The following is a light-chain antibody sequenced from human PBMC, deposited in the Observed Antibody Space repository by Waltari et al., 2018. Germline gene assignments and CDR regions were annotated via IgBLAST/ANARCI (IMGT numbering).Light chain of an antibody. CDR2: GNS. J-gene: IGLJ1*01. Sequence: QSVLTQPPSVSGAPGQRVTISCTGSSSKIGAGYDVHWYQQLPGTAPKLLIYGNSNRPSGLPDRFSGSKSGTSASLAITGLQAEDEADYYCQSYDSSLSGVFGTGTKVTVL. V-gene: IGLV1-40*01. CDR1: SSKIGAGYD. CDR3: QSYDSSLSGV.